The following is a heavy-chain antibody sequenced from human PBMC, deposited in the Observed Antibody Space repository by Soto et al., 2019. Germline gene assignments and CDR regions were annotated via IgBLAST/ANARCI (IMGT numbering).Heavy chain of an antibody. J-gene: IGHJ6*02. CDR1: HYSFARYG. Sequence: QVQLVQSGAEVKKPGASVKVSCKASHYSFARYGISWVRQAPGQGLKWMGWISTYNSNTKYAQKFQGRVTMTTDTPTSTAYMNLRSLTSDDTAVYYCAREGYCSSGSCALYSHDFFGMDVWGQGTTVTVSS. CDR2: ISTYNSNT. V-gene: IGHV1-18*01. D-gene: IGHD2-15*01. CDR3: AREGYCSSGSCALYSHDFFGMDV.